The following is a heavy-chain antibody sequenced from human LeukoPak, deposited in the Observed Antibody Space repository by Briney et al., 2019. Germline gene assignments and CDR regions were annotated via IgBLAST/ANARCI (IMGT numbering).Heavy chain of an antibody. Sequence: SETLSLTCTVSGYSISSGYYWGWVRQSPGEGLEWIGTIYHSGTTYYNPSIKSRLSISMDTSKNQFSLKLTSVTAADTAVYFCVRDLVVYGNIDYWGQGTLVTVSS. J-gene: IGHJ4*02. V-gene: IGHV4-38-2*02. CDR3: VRDLVVYGNIDY. CDR1: GYSISSGYY. CDR2: IYHSGTT. D-gene: IGHD2-8*02.